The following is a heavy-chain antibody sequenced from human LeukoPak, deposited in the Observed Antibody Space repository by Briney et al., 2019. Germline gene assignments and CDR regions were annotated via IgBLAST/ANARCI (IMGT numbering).Heavy chain of an antibody. CDR2: INPRSGDR. V-gene: IGHV1-8*01. CDR3: TRHTRPTFDY. CDR1: GYTFTSHD. D-gene: IGHD2-2*01. J-gene: IGHJ4*02. Sequence: ASVKVSCKVSGYTFTSHDINWVRQATGQAPEWMGWINPRSGDRGYAQKFQGRVTITRSTSISTAYMELSSLKSEDTAVYYCTRHTRPTFDYWGQGTFVTVSS.